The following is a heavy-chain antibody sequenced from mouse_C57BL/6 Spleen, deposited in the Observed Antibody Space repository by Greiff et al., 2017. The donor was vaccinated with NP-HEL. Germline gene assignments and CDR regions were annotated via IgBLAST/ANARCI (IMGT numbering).Heavy chain of an antibody. V-gene: IGHV1-82*01. Sequence: VQLQQSGPELVKPGASVKISCKASGYAFSSSWMNWVKQRPGKGLEWIGRIYPGDGDTNYNGKFKGKATLTADKSSSTAYMQLSSLTSEDSAVYFCAREGMVTNYYAMDYWGQGTSVTVSS. CDR3: AREGMVTNYYAMDY. CDR1: GYAFSSSW. CDR2: IYPGDGDT. D-gene: IGHD2-2*01. J-gene: IGHJ4*01.